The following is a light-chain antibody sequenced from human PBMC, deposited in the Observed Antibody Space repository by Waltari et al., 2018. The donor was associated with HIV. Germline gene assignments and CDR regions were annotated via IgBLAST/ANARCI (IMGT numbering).Light chain of an antibody. CDR1: QSIGSW. CDR3: QQYKSYFAWT. CDR2: KAS. V-gene: IGKV1-5*03. J-gene: IGKJ1*01. Sequence: DIQMPQSPSTLSASVGDRVTITFRASQSIGSWLAWYQQKSGKAPKLLLYKASSLERGVPSRFSGSGSGTEFTLTISSLQPDDLATYYCQQYKSYFAWTFGQGTKVEIK.